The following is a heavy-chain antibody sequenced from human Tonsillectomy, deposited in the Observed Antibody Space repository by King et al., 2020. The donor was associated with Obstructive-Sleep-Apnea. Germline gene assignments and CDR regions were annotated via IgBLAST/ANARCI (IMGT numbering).Heavy chain of an antibody. CDR1: GFTFSSNA. CDR2: VSYDGSNK. D-gene: IGHD3-3*01. Sequence: VQLVESGGGVVQPGRSLRLSCAASGFTFSSNAMHWVRQAPGKGLEWVAVVSYDGSNKYHADSVKGRFTISRDKSKNTLYLQMNSLRPEDTAVYYCARDSSDWSGSLNVNYYYYYGMDVWGQGTTVTVSS. J-gene: IGHJ6*02. CDR3: ARDSSDWSGSLNVNYYYYYGMDV. V-gene: IGHV3-30*04.